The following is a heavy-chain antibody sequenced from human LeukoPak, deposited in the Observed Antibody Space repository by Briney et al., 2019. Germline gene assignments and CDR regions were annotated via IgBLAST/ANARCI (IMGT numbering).Heavy chain of an antibody. V-gene: IGHV1-2*02. CDR1: GYTFTGYY. D-gene: IGHD3-3*01. J-gene: IGHJ3*02. Sequence: ASVKVSCKASGYTFTGYYMHWVRQAPGQGLEWMGWINPNSGGTNYAQKFQGRVTMTRDTSISTAYMELSRLRSDDTAVYYCARDLRGDDFWSGYSPGALGAFDIWGQGTMVTVSS. CDR3: ARDLRGDDFWSGYSPGALGAFDI. CDR2: INPNSGGT.